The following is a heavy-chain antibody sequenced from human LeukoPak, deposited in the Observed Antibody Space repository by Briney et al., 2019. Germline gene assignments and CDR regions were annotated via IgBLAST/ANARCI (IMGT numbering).Heavy chain of an antibody. CDR3: ARGGWNKFDY. D-gene: IGHD2-15*01. V-gene: IGHV4-38-2*01. CDR1: GFTFSSYS. J-gene: IGHJ4*02. CDR2: IYHSGST. Sequence: PGGSLRLSCAASGFTFSSYSMNWVRQAPGKGLEWIGTIYHSGSTYYNASLESRVTISVDTSKNQFSLKLSSVTAADTAVYYCARGGWNKFDYWGQGTLVTVSS.